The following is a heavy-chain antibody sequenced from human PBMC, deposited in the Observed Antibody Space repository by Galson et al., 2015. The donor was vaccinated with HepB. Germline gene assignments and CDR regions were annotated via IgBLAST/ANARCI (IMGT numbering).Heavy chain of an antibody. Sequence: SLRLSCAASGFTFDDYTMHWVRQAPGKGLEWVSLISWDGGSTYYADSVKGRFTISRDNSKNSLYLQMNSLRTEDTALYYCAKDIGYCSSTSCYGFDYWGQGTLVTVSS. CDR1: GFTFDDYT. V-gene: IGHV3-43*01. J-gene: IGHJ4*02. CDR3: AKDIGYCSSTSCYGFDY. CDR2: ISWDGGST. D-gene: IGHD2-2*01.